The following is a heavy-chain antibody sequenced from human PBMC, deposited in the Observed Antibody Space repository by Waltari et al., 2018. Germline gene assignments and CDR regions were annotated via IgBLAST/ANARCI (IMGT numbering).Heavy chain of an antibody. CDR3: ARLPTKYYDSLGWGFFDQ. J-gene: IGHJ4*02. Sequence: HVQLQESGPGLVKPSETLSLTCTVSGDFLSDDHWPWIRQAPGKGLEWIAYLRNTGSTKRNPSLESRVTISADTSKKQFTLRLTSVTAADTAVYYCARLPTKYYDSLGWGFFDQWGQGILVTVSS. D-gene: IGHD3-22*01. CDR1: GDFLSDDH. V-gene: IGHV4-59*08. CDR2: LRNTGST.